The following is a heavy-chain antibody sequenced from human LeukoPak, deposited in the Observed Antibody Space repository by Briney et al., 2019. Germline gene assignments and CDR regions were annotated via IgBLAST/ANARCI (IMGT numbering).Heavy chain of an antibody. Sequence: GGSLRLSCAASGFTFSSYWMHWVRQAPGKGLVWVSRINSDGTSTSYVDSVKGRFTISRDNAKNTLYLQMDSLRAEDTAVYYCAKLSGGYSFGGDYYGMDVWGQGTTVTVSS. V-gene: IGHV3-74*01. CDR1: GFTFSSYW. J-gene: IGHJ6*02. D-gene: IGHD5-18*01. CDR2: INSDGTST. CDR3: AKLSGGYSFGGDYYGMDV.